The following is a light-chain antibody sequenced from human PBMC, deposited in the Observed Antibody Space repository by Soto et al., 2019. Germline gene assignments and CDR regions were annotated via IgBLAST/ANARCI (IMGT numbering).Light chain of an antibody. CDR1: SSDIGGYSY. J-gene: IGLJ2*01. CDR3: SSYRDTDTLLI. CDR2: DVR. V-gene: IGLV2-14*01. Sequence: QSALTQPASVSGSLGQSITLSCTGTSSDIGGYSYVSWYQQSPGKAPKLIIFDVRDRPLGVSDRFSGSKSGNTASLTISGLRAEDEATYYCSSYRDTDTLLIFGGGTKVTVL.